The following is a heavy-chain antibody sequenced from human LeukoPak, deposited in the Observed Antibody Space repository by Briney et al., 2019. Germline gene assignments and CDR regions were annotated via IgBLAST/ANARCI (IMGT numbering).Heavy chain of an antibody. D-gene: IGHD6-19*01. Sequence: PGGSLRLSCAVPEFPFSFYEMNWVRRAPGKGLEWVSNIGSSGTNRYYADSVKGRFSISRDNAKSSLYLQMNSLRVEDTAVYYCALLAVASDFDYWGQGALVTVSS. CDR3: ALLAVASDFDY. J-gene: IGHJ4*02. CDR1: EFPFSFYE. CDR2: IGSSGTNR. V-gene: IGHV3-48*03.